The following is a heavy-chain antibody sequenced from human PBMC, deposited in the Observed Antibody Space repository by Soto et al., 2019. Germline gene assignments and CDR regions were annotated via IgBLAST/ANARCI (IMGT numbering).Heavy chain of an antibody. D-gene: IGHD3-16*02. CDR3: ARDWVITFGGVISPPHY. V-gene: IGHV1-18*01. CDR2: ISAYNGNT. J-gene: IGHJ4*02. CDR1: GYTFTSYG. Sequence: GASVKVSCKASGYTFTSYGISWVRQAPGQGLEWMGWISAYNGNTNYAQKLQGRVTMTTDTSTSTAYMELRSLRSDDTAVYYCARDWVITFGGVISPPHYWGQGTLVTVSS.